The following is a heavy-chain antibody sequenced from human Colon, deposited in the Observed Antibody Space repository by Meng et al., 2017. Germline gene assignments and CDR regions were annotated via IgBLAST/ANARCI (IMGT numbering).Heavy chain of an antibody. Sequence: GESLKISCAASGFTFSNYWMSWVRQAPGRGLEWVANIKRDGSEKYYADSVKGRFTISRDNSKNTLYLQMNSLRAEDTAVYYCARGGRPDYGDYFSYFDLWGRGTLVTVSS. CDR2: IKRDGSEK. D-gene: IGHD4-17*01. CDR1: GFTFSNYW. V-gene: IGHV3-7*01. CDR3: ARGGRPDYGDYFSYFDL. J-gene: IGHJ2*01.